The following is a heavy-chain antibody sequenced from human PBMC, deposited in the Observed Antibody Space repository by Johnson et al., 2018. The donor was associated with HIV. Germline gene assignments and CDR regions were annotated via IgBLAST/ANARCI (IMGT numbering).Heavy chain of an antibody. CDR2: ISSSGRT. Sequence: QVQLVESGGGLVKPGGSLRLSCAASGFTFSDYYMSWIRQAPRKGLEWLSYISSSGRTYYADSVKGRVTVSSDYSENTLYLQMNSLTAEDTAVYYCATKGSKWELIVEGFAVWCQGTMVTVSS. V-gene: IGHV3-11*04. J-gene: IGHJ3*01. CDR3: ATKGSKWELIVEGFAV. D-gene: IGHD1-26*01. CDR1: GFTFSDYY.